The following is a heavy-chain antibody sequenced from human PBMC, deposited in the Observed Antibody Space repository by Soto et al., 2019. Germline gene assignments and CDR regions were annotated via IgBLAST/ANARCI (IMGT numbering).Heavy chain of an antibody. CDR3: ARGIEGWYQGRYYYGMDV. D-gene: IGHD6-19*01. J-gene: IGHJ6*02. Sequence: EVQLVESGGGLVQPGGSLRLSCAASGFTFSSYSMNWVRQAPGKGLEWVSYISSSSSTIYYADSVKGRFTISRDNAKNSLYLQMNSLRDEDTAVYYCARGIEGWYQGRYYYGMDVWGQGTTVTVSS. CDR1: GFTFSSYS. V-gene: IGHV3-48*02. CDR2: ISSSSSTI.